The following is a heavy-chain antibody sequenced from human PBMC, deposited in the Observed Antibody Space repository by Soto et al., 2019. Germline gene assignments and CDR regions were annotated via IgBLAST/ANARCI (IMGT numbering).Heavy chain of an antibody. J-gene: IGHJ4*02. CDR2: INSDGSST. CDR3: ARGPRTPPIGY. Sequence: GGSLRLSCAASGFTFSSYWMHWVRQAPGKGLVWVSRINSDGSSTSYADSVKGRFTISRDNAKNTLYLQMNSLRAEDTAVYYCARGPRTPPIGYWGPGTLVSVSS. V-gene: IGHV3-74*01. CDR1: GFTFSSYW.